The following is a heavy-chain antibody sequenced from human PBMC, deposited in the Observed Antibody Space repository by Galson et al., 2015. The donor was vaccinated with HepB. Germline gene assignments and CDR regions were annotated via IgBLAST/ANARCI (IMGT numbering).Heavy chain of an antibody. V-gene: IGHV6-1*01. CDR3: ARMGGRMVRGAHDAFDT. CDR2: TYYRSKWYN. J-gene: IGHJ3*02. CDR1: GDSVSSNSAA. D-gene: IGHD3-10*01. Sequence: CAISGDSVSSNSAAWNWIRQSPSRGLEWLGRTYYRSKWYNDYAVSVKSRITINPDTSKNQFSLQLNSVTPEDTAVYYCARMGGRMVRGAHDAFDTWGQGTMVTVSS.